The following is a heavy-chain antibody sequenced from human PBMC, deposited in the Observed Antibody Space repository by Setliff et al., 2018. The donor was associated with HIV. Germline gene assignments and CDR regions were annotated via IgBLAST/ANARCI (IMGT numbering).Heavy chain of an antibody. J-gene: IGHJ6*03. CDR2: IYTSGST. V-gene: IGHV4-4*07. CDR3: ARVSITYWYSIPRDYYYYMDV. CDR1: GDSISGYY. Sequence: PSETLSLTCTVSGDSISGYYWSWIRQPAGKGLEWIGHIYTSGSTNYNPSLKSRVTMSVDTSKNQFSLKVSSVTAADTAVYYCARVSITYWYSIPRDYYYYMDVWGEGTTVTVSS. D-gene: IGHD2-8*02.